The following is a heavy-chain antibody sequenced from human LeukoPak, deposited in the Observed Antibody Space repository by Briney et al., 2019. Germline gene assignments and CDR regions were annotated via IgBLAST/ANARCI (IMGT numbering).Heavy chain of an antibody. CDR2: IYNSGST. D-gene: IGHD3-22*01. CDR1: GGSISSYH. J-gene: IGHJ4*02. CDR3: ARVNFYYYDSSGYYYLDY. V-gene: IGHV4-59*01. Sequence: PSETLSLTCTVSGGSISSYHWSWIRQPPGKGLEWIGYIYNSGSTNYNPSLKSRVTISVDTSKNQFSLKLTSVTAADTAVYYCARVNFYYYDSSGYYYLDYWGQGTLVTVSS.